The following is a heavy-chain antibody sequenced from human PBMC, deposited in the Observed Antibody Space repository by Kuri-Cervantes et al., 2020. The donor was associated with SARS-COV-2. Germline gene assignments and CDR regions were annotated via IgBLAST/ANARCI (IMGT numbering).Heavy chain of an antibody. V-gene: IGHV1-46*01. Sequence: ASVKVSCKASGDTFTSYYMHWVRQAPGQGLEWMGIINPSGGSTSYAQKFQGRVTITRDTSASTAYMELSSLRSEDTAVYYCARAGGGIVGANHFDYWGQGTLVTVSS. CDR2: INPSGGST. CDR1: GDTFTSYY. D-gene: IGHD1-26*01. CDR3: ARAGGGIVGANHFDY. J-gene: IGHJ4*02.